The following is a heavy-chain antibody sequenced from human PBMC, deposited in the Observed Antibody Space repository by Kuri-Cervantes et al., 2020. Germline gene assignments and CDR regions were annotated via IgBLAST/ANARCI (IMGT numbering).Heavy chain of an antibody. CDR2: MNPNSGNT. Sequence: ASVKVSCKASGYTFTSYDINWVRQATGQGLEWMGWMNPNSGNTGYAQKFQGRVTITADESTSTAYMELSSLRSEDTAVYYCARDFAETYYYDSSGDAFDIWGQGTMVTVSS. J-gene: IGHJ3*02. CDR1: GYTFTSYD. D-gene: IGHD3-22*01. V-gene: IGHV1-8*01. CDR3: ARDFAETYYYDSSGDAFDI.